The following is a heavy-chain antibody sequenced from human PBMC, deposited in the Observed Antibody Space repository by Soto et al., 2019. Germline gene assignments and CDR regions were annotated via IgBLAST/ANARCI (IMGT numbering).Heavy chain of an antibody. D-gene: IGHD3-10*01. CDR1: GFTFTNSA. V-gene: IGHV1-58*01. CDR3: AADSSGTYYLYYYNGMDV. Sequence: SVKVSCKASGFTFTNSAVQWVRQARGQRLEWIGWIVVGSGNTNFAQKFQERVTITRDMSTSTAYMELSSLRSEDTAVYYCAADSSGTYYLYYYNGMDVWGQGTTVTVSS. CDR2: IVVGSGNT. J-gene: IGHJ6*02.